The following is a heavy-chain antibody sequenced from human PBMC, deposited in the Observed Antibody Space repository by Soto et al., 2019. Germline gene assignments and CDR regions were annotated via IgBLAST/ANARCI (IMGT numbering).Heavy chain of an antibody. D-gene: IGHD6-19*01. CDR3: NSYSSGATDAFDI. Sequence: ASVKVSFKASGYTFTSYAMHWVRQAPGQRLEWMGWINAGNGNTKYSQKFQGRVTITRDTSASTAYMELSSLRSEDTAVYYCNSYSSGATDAFDIWGQGTMVTVSS. J-gene: IGHJ3*02. V-gene: IGHV1-3*01. CDR1: GYTFTSYA. CDR2: INAGNGNT.